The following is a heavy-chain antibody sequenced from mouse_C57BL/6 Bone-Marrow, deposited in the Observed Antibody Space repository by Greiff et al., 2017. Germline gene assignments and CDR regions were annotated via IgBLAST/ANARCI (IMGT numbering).Heavy chain of an antibody. CDR3: ARKGWGYAMDY. Sequence: VQGVESDAELVKPGASVKISCKVSGYTFTDHTIHWMKQRPEQGLEWIGYIYPRDGSTKYNEKFKGKATLTADKSSSTAYMQINSLTSEDSAVYFCARKGWGYAMDYWGQGTSVTVSA. V-gene: IGHV1-78*01. CDR2: IYPRDGST. J-gene: IGHJ4*01. CDR1: GYTFTDHT. D-gene: IGHD3-3*01.